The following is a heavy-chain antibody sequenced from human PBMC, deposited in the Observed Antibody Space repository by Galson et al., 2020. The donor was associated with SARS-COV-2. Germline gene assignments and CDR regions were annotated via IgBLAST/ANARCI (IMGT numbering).Heavy chain of an antibody. CDR2: IKQGGSET. CDR3: ARDEI. V-gene: IGHV3-7*04. J-gene: IGHJ4*02. CDR1: GFTFKNFW. Sequence: GGSLRLSCAASGFTFKNFWMSWVRQAPGKGLEWVATIKQGGSETFYVDSVKGRFTISRDNAKNSLYLQMNSLRAEDTAVYYCARDEIWGQGTLVTVSS.